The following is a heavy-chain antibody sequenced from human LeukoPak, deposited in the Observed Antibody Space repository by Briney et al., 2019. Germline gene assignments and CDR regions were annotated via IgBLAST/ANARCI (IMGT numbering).Heavy chain of an antibody. CDR3: AKDKVGDGDYAYYLDY. V-gene: IGHV3-23*01. D-gene: IGHD4-17*01. Sequence: GGSLRLSCAASGFTFSSHAMSWARQAPGKGLEWVSAISGSGGSTYYADSVKGRFTISRDNSKNTLYLQMNSLRAEDTAVYYCAKDKVGDGDYAYYLDYWGQGTLVTVSS. CDR2: ISGSGGST. J-gene: IGHJ4*02. CDR1: GFTFSSHA.